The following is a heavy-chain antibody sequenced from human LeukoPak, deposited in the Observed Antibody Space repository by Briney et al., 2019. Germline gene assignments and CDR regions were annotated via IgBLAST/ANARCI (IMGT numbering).Heavy chain of an antibody. CDR3: TRVSIHGYSDY. D-gene: IGHD3-16*02. CDR2: IFYSGST. Sequence: SETLSLTCTVSGGSISSYYWSWIRQPPGKGLEWIGYIFYSGSTKYNPSLKSRVSISVDMSRSQFSLKLNSVTAADTAVYYCTRVSIHGYSDYWGQGTLVTVSS. V-gene: IGHV4-59*01. CDR1: GGSISSYY. J-gene: IGHJ4*02.